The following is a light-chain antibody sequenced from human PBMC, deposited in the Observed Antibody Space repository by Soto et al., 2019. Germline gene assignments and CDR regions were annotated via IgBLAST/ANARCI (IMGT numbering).Light chain of an antibody. CDR1: QSVSRY. CDR3: QCYSSYPWT. V-gene: IGKV1-39*02. Sequence: DIQMTLSPSCRSTSVGDRVTITXRASQSVSRYLNWDQHQPGXAPKXXXDDXSSLPSGGPSRLSGSGSVTDFSLTISSLHPEYFGTYYCQCYSSYPWTFGQGTKVDIK. J-gene: IGKJ1*01. CDR2: DXS.